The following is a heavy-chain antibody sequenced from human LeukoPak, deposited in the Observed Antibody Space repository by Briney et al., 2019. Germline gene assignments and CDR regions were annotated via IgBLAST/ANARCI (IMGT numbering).Heavy chain of an antibody. J-gene: IGHJ3*02. CDR1: GFTFDDYA. CDR2: ISWNSGSI. CDR3: ARGFDSSGFSSAFDI. V-gene: IGHV3-9*03. Sequence: YPGGSLRLSCAASGFTFDDYAMHWVRQAPGKGLEWVSGISWNSGSIGYADSVMGRFTISRDNAKNSLYLQMNSLRAEDMALYYCARGFDSSGFSSAFDIWGQGTMVTVSS. D-gene: IGHD3-22*01.